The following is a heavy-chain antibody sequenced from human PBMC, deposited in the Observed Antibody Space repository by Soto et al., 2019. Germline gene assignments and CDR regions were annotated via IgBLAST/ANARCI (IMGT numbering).Heavy chain of an antibody. V-gene: IGHV4-4*07. CDR2: IYATGTT. CDR3: VRGGTKTLRDWFEP. Sequence: PSETLSLTCTVSGASISGFYWSWIRKSAGKGLEWIGRIYATGTTDYIPSLKSRVMMSVNTSTKQFSLKLRSVTAADTAVYYCVRGGTKTLRDWFEPWGQGISVTVSS. J-gene: IGHJ5*02. D-gene: IGHD1-1*01. CDR1: GASISGFY.